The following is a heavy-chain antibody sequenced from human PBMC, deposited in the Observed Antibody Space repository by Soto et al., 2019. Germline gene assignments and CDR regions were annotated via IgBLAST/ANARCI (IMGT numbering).Heavy chain of an antibody. D-gene: IGHD1-26*01. CDR1: GYTFTGYY. Sequence: ASVKVSCKASGYTFTGYYMHWVRQAPGQGLEWMGWINPNSGGTNYAQKFQGRVTMTRDTSISTAYMELSRLRSDDTAVYYCARTGKKAVGAYGGWFDPWGQGTLVTVSS. CDR2: INPNSGGT. V-gene: IGHV1-2*02. CDR3: ARTGKKAVGAYGGWFDP. J-gene: IGHJ5*02.